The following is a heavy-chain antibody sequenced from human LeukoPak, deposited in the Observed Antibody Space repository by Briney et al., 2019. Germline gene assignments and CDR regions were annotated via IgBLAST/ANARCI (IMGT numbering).Heavy chain of an antibody. Sequence: GGSLRLSCAASGFTFSGSVMHWVRQASGKGLEWVGRIRSKANSYATAYAASVKGRFTISRDDSKNTAYLQMNSLKTEDTAVYYCTRRLVGATGNNWFDPWGQGTLVTVSS. D-gene: IGHD1-26*01. CDR3: TRRLVGATGNNWFDP. CDR2: IRSKANSYAT. J-gene: IGHJ5*02. V-gene: IGHV3-73*01. CDR1: GFTFSGSV.